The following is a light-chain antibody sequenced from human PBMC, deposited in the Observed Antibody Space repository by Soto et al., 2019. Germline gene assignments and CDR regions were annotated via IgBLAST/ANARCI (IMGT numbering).Light chain of an antibody. Sequence: DIPVTQSPSTLSASVGDRVTITCRASQSISSWLAWYQQKPGKAPTLLIYDASSLESGVPSRFSGSGSGTEFTLTISSLQPDDFATYYCQQYNSYSITFGQGTRLEI. CDR3: QQYNSYSIT. CDR1: QSISSW. V-gene: IGKV1-5*01. CDR2: DAS. J-gene: IGKJ5*01.